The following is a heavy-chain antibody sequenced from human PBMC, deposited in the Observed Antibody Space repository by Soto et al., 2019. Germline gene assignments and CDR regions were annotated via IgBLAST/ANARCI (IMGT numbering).Heavy chain of an antibody. CDR2: ISSSTI. V-gene: IGHV3-48*01. CDR3: ARDWDDILILGY. Sequence: EVQLVESGGGLVQPGGSLRLSCAASGFTFSSYSMNWVRQAPGKGLEWVSYISSSTIYYADSVKGRFTISRDNAKNSLYVKMNGLRAEDTALYYCARDWDDILILGYWGQGTLVTVSS. D-gene: IGHD3-9*01. J-gene: IGHJ4*02. CDR1: GFTFSSYS.